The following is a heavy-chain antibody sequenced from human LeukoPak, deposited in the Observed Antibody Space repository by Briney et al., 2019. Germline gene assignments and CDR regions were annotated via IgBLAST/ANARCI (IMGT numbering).Heavy chain of an antibody. Sequence: GGSLRLSCAASGFTFSSYSMNWVRQAPGKGLEWISYIGISSGNTKYADSVKGRFTISGDKAKNSVYLQMNSPRVEDTAVYYCARDTKYAFDNWGQGTLVTVSS. CDR1: GFTFSSYS. CDR2: IGISSGNT. J-gene: IGHJ4*02. D-gene: IGHD2-2*01. CDR3: ARDTKYAFDN. V-gene: IGHV3-48*01.